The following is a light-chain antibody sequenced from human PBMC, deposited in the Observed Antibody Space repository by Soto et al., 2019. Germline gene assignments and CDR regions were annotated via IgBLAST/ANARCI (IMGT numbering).Light chain of an antibody. CDR1: SSNIENNY. J-gene: IGLJ2*01. CDR3: GTSDRSLRAVV. V-gene: IGLV1-51*01. Sequence: QSVLTQPPSVSAAPGQTVTISCSGSSSNIENNYVSWYQQLPGTAPTLLIYDDNKRPSGITDRFSGSTCGTSVAMVITRLQTGDDDDYYCGTSDRSLRAVVFGGGTKLTVL. CDR2: DDN.